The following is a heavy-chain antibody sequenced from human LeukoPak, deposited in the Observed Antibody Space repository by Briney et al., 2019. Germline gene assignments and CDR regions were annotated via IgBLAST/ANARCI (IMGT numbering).Heavy chain of an antibody. Sequence: GGSLRLSCAASGFTFHSFAMTWVRQAPGKGLEWVSVISPTDTTHYADSVRGRFTISRDTSKNTLYLQMNSLRAEDTAVYYCATSRMTTVTTRQNYYYGMDVWGQGTTVTVSS. J-gene: IGHJ6*02. CDR3: ATSRMTTVTTRQNYYYGMDV. V-gene: IGHV3-23*01. CDR2: ISPTDTT. CDR1: GFTFHSFA. D-gene: IGHD4-17*01.